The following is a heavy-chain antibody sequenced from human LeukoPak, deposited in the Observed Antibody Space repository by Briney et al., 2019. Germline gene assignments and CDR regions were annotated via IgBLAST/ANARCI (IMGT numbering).Heavy chain of an antibody. CDR1: GFTFSSYG. Sequence: GGSLRLSCAASGFTFSSYGMHWVRQAPGKGLEWVAFIRYDGSNKYYADSVKGRFTISRDNSKNTLYLQMNSLRAEDTAVYYCAKDGRRWMTALDIWGQGTMVTVSS. D-gene: IGHD4-23*01. J-gene: IGHJ3*02. V-gene: IGHV3-30*02. CDR2: IRYDGSNK. CDR3: AKDGRRWMTALDI.